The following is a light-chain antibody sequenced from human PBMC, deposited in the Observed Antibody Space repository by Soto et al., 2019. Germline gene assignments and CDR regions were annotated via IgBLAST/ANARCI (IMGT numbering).Light chain of an antibody. CDR3: CSYAGSYIYV. CDR2: DLS. V-gene: IGLV2-11*01. J-gene: IGLJ1*01. Sequence: QSALTQPRSVSGSPGQSVTISCTGTSSDVGGYNYVSWYQQHPGKAPRLMIYDLSERPSGVPDRFSGSKSGNTASLTISGLQAEDEADYYCCSYAGSYIYVFGTGTKLTVL. CDR1: SSDVGGYNY.